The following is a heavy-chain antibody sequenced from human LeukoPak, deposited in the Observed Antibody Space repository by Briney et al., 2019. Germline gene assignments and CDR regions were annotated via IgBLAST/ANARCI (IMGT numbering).Heavy chain of an antibody. J-gene: IGHJ4*02. Sequence: GGSLRLSCAASGFTLNNAWMSWVRQAPGKGLEWVANIKQDGSEKYYVDSVKGRFTISRDNAKNSLYLQMNSLRAEDTAVYYCARRYFDLWGQGTLVTVSS. CDR3: ARRYFDL. V-gene: IGHV3-7*03. CDR2: IKQDGSEK. CDR1: GFTLNNAW.